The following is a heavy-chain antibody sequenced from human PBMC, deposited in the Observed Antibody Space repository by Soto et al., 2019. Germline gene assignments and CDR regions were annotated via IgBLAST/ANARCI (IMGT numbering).Heavy chain of an antibody. CDR1: GYSFTSYW. CDR2: IDPSDSYT. D-gene: IGHD5-18*01. Sequence: GESLKISCKGSGYSFTSYWISWVRQMSGKGLEWMGRIDPSDSYTNYSPSFQGHVTISADKSISTAYLQWSSLKASDTAMYYCARPGAMVSPAGMDVWGQGTTVTVSS. CDR3: ARPGAMVSPAGMDV. V-gene: IGHV5-10-1*01. J-gene: IGHJ6*02.